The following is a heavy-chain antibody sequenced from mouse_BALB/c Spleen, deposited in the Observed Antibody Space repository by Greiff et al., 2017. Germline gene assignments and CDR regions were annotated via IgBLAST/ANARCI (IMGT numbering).Heavy chain of an antibody. V-gene: IGHV1-37*01. CDR1: GSSFPASF. Sequence: EVQLQQSGPELVKPGASVKISCKASGSSFPASFMNWVKQSLGKSLEGFGRINPYNGVTFYNQKFKGKATLTVDKSSSTAHMELLSLTSEDSAVYYCGRDYRYGHFDYWGQGTTLTVSS. CDR3: GRDYRYGHFDY. J-gene: IGHJ2*01. CDR2: INPYNGVT. D-gene: IGHD2-14*01.